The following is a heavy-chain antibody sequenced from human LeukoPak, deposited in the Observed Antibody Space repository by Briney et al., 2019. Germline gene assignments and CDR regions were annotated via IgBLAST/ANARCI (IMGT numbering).Heavy chain of an antibody. D-gene: IGHD1-26*01. CDR3: ARAAKWELSYYFDY. CDR1: GYTFTSYG. CDR2: ISAYNGNT. V-gene: IGHV1-18*01. Sequence: ASVKVSCKASGYTFTSYGISWVRQAPGQGLDWMGWISAYNGNTNYAQKLQGRVTMTTDTSTSTAYMELRSLRSDDTAVYYCARAAKWELSYYFDYWGQGTLVTVSS. J-gene: IGHJ4*02.